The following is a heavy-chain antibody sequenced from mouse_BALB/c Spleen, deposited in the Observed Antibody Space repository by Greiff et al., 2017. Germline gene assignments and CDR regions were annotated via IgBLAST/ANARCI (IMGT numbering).Heavy chain of an antibody. J-gene: IGHJ3*01. CDR3: ARGDPIYDGFLWFAY. CDR2: ISSGGST. D-gene: IGHD2-3*01. CDR1: GFTFSSYA. Sequence: DVQLVESGGGLVKPGGSLKLSCAASGFTFSSYAMSWVRQTPEKRLEWVASISSGGSTYYPDSVKGRFTISRDNARNILYLQMSSLRSEDTAMYYCARGDPIYDGFLWFAYWGQGTLVTVSA. V-gene: IGHV5-6-5*01.